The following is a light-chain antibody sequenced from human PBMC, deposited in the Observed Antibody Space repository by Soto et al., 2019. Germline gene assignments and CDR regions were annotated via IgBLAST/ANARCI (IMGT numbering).Light chain of an antibody. CDR3: MQSLQTPPT. J-gene: IGKJ1*01. Sequence: EIVMTQSPLSLPVTPGEPASISCRSSQSLLHTNGFNYLDWYLQKPEQSPQLLIYLGSYRASGVPDRFSGSGSGTDFTLKISTVEVEDVGVYYCMQSLQTPPTFGQGTKVEIK. CDR1: QSLLHTNGFNY. V-gene: IGKV2-28*01. CDR2: LGS.